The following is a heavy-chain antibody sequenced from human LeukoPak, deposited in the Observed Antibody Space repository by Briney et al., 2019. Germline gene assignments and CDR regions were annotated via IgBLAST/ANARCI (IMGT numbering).Heavy chain of an antibody. Sequence: PGGSLRLSCAASGFTFSSYAMSWVRQAPGKGLEWAAVIWFDESIKYYADAVKGRFTISRDNAKNTVYLEMNSLSVEDTATYYCIRDFRSADLWGQGTLVTVTS. CDR3: IRDFRSADL. CDR2: IWFDESIK. CDR1: GFTFSSYA. V-gene: IGHV3-33*08. J-gene: IGHJ5*02.